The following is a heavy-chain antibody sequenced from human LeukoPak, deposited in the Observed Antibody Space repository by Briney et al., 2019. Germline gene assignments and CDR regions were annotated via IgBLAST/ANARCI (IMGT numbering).Heavy chain of an antibody. CDR2: ISSSSSTI. J-gene: IGHJ3*02. V-gene: IGHV3-48*02. CDR3: ARDGMVRGVIIWDAFDI. CDR1: GFTFGSYE. Sequence: GGSLRLSCAASGFTFGSYEMNWVRQAPGKGLEWVSYISSSSSTIYYADSVKGRFTISRDNAKNSLYLQMNSLRDEDTAVYYCARDGMVRGVIIWDAFDIWGQGTMVTVSS. D-gene: IGHD3-10*01.